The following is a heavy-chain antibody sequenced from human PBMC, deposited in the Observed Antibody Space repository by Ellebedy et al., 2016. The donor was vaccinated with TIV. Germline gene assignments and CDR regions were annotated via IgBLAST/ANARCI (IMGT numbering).Heavy chain of an antibody. CDR3: ARDLGGEFDY. V-gene: IGHV3-33*01. D-gene: IGHD3-10*01. J-gene: IGHJ4*02. CDR2: IWYDGSNK. CDR1: GFTFSSYG. Sequence: GESLKISXAASGFTFSSYGMHWVRQAPGKGLEWVALIWYDGSNKYYADSMKGRFIISRDNSKNTLYLQMNSLRAEDTAVYYCARDLGGEFDYWGQGSLLTVSS.